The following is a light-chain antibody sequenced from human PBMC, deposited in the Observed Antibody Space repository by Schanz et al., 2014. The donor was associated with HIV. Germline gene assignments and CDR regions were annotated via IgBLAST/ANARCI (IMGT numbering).Light chain of an antibody. CDR2: GAS. V-gene: IGKV3-20*01. Sequence: EVVLTQSPGTLSLSPGERATLSCRASQNFTSGYLAWYQQRPGQAPRLLIYGASKRATGIPDRFIGGGSGTDFTLTINRLEPEDFAVYYCQQYANSVTFGGGATVEIK. CDR1: QNFTSGY. CDR3: QQYANSVT. J-gene: IGKJ4*01.